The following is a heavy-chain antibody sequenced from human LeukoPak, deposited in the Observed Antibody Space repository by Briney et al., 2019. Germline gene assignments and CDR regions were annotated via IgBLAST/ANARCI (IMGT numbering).Heavy chain of an antibody. J-gene: IGHJ1*01. D-gene: IGHD3-22*01. V-gene: IGHV3-15*01. CDR1: GFTFINAW. CDR3: TTGTGEWLRYYDSSGYGY. Sequence: GSLRLSCAASGFTFINAWMSWVRQAPGKGLEWVGRIKSKTDGGTTDYAAPVKGRFSISRDDSKNTLYLQMNSLKSEDTAVYYCTTGTGEWLRYYDSSGYGYWGQGTLVTVSS. CDR2: IKSKTDGGTT.